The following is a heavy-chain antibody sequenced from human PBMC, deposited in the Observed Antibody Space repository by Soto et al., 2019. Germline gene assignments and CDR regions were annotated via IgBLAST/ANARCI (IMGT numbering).Heavy chain of an antibody. CDR2: IYYSGST. D-gene: IGHD6-13*01. CDR1: GGSISSYY. V-gene: IGHV4-59*01. J-gene: IGHJ4*02. CDR3: ARGIAAAGY. Sequence: QVQLQESGPGLVKPSETLSLTCTVSGGSISSYYWSWIRQPPGKGLEWIGYIYYSGSTNYNPSLKSRVTISVDTSKNQFSLKLSSVTAADTAVNYCARGIAAAGYWGQGTLVTVSS.